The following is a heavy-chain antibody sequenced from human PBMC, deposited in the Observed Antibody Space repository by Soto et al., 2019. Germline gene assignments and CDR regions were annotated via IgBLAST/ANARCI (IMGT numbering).Heavy chain of an antibody. D-gene: IGHD4-17*01. Sequence: QVQLVESGGGVVQPGRSLRLSCAASGFTFSSYGMHWVRQAPGKGLEWVAVIWYDGSNKYYADSVKGRFTISRDYSKNTLYLQMNSLRAEDTAVYYCARGLLILDYWGQGTLVTVSS. CDR3: ARGLLILDY. CDR1: GFTFSSYG. V-gene: IGHV3-33*01. CDR2: IWYDGSNK. J-gene: IGHJ4*02.